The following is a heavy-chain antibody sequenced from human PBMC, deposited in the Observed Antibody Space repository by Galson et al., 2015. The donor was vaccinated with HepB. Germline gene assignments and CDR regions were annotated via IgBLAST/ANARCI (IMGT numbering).Heavy chain of an antibody. CDR1: GFGFSTYT. Sequence: SLRLSCAASGFGFSTYTMNWVRQAPGKGLEWVASISTTANHIYYAGSVQGRFTISRDNAKNSLYLQLSSLRAEDTAVYYCAKDPPTPPALGCPSFDWWGRGPLVTAPS. J-gene: IGHJ4*02. CDR3: AKDPPTPPALGCPSFDW. CDR2: ISTTANHI. V-gene: IGHV3-21*01. D-gene: IGHD2-2*01.